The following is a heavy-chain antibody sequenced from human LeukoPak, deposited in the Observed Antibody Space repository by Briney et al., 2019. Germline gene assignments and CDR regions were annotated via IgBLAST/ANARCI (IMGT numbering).Heavy chain of an antibody. J-gene: IGHJ5*02. V-gene: IGHV1-2*02. CDR1: GYTFTGYY. CDR2: INPNSSGT. CDR3: ARDFSSGYYGNWFDP. D-gene: IGHD3-22*01. Sequence: ASVKVSCKASGYTFTGYYMHWVRQAPGQGLEWMGWINPNSSGTNYAQKFQGRVTMTRDTSISTAYMELSRLRSDDTAVYYCARDFSSGYYGNWFDPWGQGTLVTVSS.